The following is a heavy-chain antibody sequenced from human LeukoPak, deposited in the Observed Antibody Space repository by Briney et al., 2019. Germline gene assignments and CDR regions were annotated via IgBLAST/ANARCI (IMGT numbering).Heavy chain of an antibody. D-gene: IGHD2-15*01. CDR1: GGSISSYH. Sequence: SETLSLTCTVSGGSISSYHWSWIRQPPGKGLEWIGYIYYSGSTNYNPSLKSRVTISVDTSKNQFSLKLSSVTAADTAVYYCARVPRYCSGGSCSYFDYWGQGTLVTVSS. CDR2: IYYSGST. CDR3: ARVPRYCSGGSCSYFDY. J-gene: IGHJ4*02. V-gene: IGHV4-59*01.